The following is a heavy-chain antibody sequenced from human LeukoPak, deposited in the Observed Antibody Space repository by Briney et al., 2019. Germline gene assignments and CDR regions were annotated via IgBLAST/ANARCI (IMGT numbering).Heavy chain of an antibody. J-gene: IGHJ3*02. V-gene: IGHV4-59*12. CDR2: IYYSGST. CDR1: GLTFSSYA. D-gene: IGHD3-10*01. CDR3: VRGRFSAFDI. Sequence: PGGSLRLACAASGLTFSSYAMSWIRQPPGKGLEWIGYIYYSGSTNYNPSLKSRVTISVDTSKNQFSLKLSSVTAADTAVYYCVRGRFSAFDIWGQGTMVTVSS.